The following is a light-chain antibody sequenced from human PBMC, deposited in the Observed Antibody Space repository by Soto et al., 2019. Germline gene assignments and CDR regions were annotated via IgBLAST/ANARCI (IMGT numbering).Light chain of an antibody. J-gene: IGKJ1*01. CDR1: QSISNW. CDR3: LQDINYPWT. Sequence: DIQMTQSPSTLPASVGDRVTIXXRASQSISNWLAWYQQKPGTAPKVXIYHASNLQSGVPPRFSGSGSGTDFTLAISSLQPEDSATYYCLQDINYPWTFGQGTKVDIK. CDR2: HAS. V-gene: IGKV1-5*01.